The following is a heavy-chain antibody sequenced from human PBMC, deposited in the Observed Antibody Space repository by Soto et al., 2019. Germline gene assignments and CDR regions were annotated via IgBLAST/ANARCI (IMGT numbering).Heavy chain of an antibody. CDR3: AREAGSGSYYPEDY. Sequence: ASVKVSCKASGYNFINYAITWVRQAPGQGLEWMGWISPYNGDTDYAQKFQGRVTVTTDTSTRTAYMELRSLTSDDTAVYYCAREAGSGSYYPEDYWGQGTLVTVSS. CDR2: ISPYNGDT. D-gene: IGHD1-26*01. J-gene: IGHJ4*02. CDR1: GYNFINYA. V-gene: IGHV1-18*01.